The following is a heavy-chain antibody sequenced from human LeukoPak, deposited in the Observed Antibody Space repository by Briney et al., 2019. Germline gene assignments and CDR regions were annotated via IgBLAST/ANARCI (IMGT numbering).Heavy chain of an antibody. D-gene: IGHD2-2*01. CDR2: IYHSGRT. CDR3: ARLGGYCSSTSCYFDY. Sequence: SETLSLTCAVSGYSISSGYYWGWIRQPPGKGLEWIGSIYHSGRTYYNPSLKSRVTISVDTSKNQFSLKLSSVTAADTAVYYCARLGGYCSSTSCYFDYWGQGTLVTVSS. J-gene: IGHJ4*02. CDR1: GYSISSGYY. V-gene: IGHV4-38-2*01.